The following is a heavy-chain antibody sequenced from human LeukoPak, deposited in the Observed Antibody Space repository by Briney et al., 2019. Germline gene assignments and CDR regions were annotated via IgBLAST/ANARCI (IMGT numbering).Heavy chain of an antibody. J-gene: IGHJ4*02. CDR2: ISGSGGGT. CDR1: GFTFSSYA. D-gene: IGHD2-2*01. CDR3: AKDGYCSSTNCYPAPY. Sequence: GGSLRLSCAASGFTFSSYAMSWVRQAPGKGLEWVSGISGSGGGTYYADSVKGRFAISRDNSKDTLSLQMNSLRAEDTAVYYCAKDGYCSSTNCYPAPYWGQGTLVTVSS. V-gene: IGHV3-23*01.